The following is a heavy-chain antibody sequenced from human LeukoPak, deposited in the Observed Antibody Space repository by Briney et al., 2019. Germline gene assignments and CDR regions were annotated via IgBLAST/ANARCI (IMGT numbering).Heavy chain of an antibody. Sequence: GGSLRLSCAASGFTFSRYGMHWVRQAPGKGLEWVAVISYDGSNKYYADSVKGRFTISRDNSKNTRYLQMNSLRAEDTAIYYCARDERLLSFLKRGQGTLVTVSS. J-gene: IGHJ4*02. CDR1: GFTFSRYG. D-gene: IGHD3-3*01. CDR2: ISYDGSNK. CDR3: ARDERLLSFLK. V-gene: IGHV3-30*03.